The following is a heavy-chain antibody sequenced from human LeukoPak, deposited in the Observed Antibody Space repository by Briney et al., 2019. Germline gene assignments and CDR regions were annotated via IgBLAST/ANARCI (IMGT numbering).Heavy chain of an antibody. CDR2: ISYDGSNK. V-gene: IGHV3-30-3*01. CDR3: ARDHSSGQRDY. D-gene: IGHD6-19*01. Sequence: GGSLRLSCAASGFTFSSYAMHWVRQAPGKGLEWVAVISYDGSNKYYADSVKGRFTISRDNSKNTLYLQMNSLRAEDTAVYYCARDHSSGQRDYWGQGTLVTVSS. CDR1: GFTFSSYA. J-gene: IGHJ4*02.